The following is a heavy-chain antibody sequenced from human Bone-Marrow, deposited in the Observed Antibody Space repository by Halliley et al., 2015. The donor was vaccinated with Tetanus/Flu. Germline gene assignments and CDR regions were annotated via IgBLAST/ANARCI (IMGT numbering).Heavy chain of an antibody. V-gene: IGHV3-7*03. CDR1: GFAFSTFW. CDR3: GSSLGH. J-gene: IGHJ1*01. D-gene: IGHD7-27*01. CDR2: INEDGRDQ. Sequence: SLRLSCAASGFAFSTFWMGWVRQGPGKGLEWVASINEDGRDQYYVDSVKGRFTISRDNAKHSLDLQMKSLTAEDTAVYYCGSSLGHWGPGALVPVSS.